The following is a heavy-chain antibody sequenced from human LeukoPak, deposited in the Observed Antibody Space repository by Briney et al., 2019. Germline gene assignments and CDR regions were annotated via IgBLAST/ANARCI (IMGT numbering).Heavy chain of an antibody. CDR3: ARAKYYDFWSGYYPFDY. V-gene: IGHV1-18*01. D-gene: IGHD3-3*01. Sequence: GASVKVSCKASGYTFTSYGISWVRQAPGQGLEWMGWISAYNGNTNYAQKLQGRVTMTTDTSTSTAYMELRSLRSDDTAVYYCARAKYYDFWSGYYPFDYWGQGTLVTVSS. CDR1: GYTFTSYG. CDR2: ISAYNGNT. J-gene: IGHJ4*02.